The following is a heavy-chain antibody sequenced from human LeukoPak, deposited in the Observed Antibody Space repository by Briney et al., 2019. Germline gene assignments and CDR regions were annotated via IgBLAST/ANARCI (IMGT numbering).Heavy chain of an antibody. V-gene: IGHV1-2*02. J-gene: IGHJ4*02. CDR1: GYTFTDYY. D-gene: IGHD6-19*01. CDR2: VNPNSGGT. CDR3: ARERVAGNDY. Sequence: ASVKVSCKTSGYTFTDYYIHWIRQAPGQGLEWMGWVNPNSGGTNYAQKFQGRVTMTRDTSISTAYMELSRLRSEDTAVYYCARERVAGNDYWGQGTLVTVSS.